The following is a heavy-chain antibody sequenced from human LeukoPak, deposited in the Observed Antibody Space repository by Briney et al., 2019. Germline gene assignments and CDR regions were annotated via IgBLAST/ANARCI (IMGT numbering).Heavy chain of an antibody. Sequence: SETLSLTCTVSGGSISSSGYYWGWIRQPPGKGLEWIGNIYYVGSTYYNPSLNSRVTISVDTSKNQFSLKLSSVTAADTAVYYCARPLWSGFSIGWFFWGQGTLVTVSS. CDR3: ARPLWSGFSIGWFF. D-gene: IGHD3-3*01. J-gene: IGHJ4*02. CDR2: IYYVGST. CDR1: GGSISSSGYY. V-gene: IGHV4-39*07.